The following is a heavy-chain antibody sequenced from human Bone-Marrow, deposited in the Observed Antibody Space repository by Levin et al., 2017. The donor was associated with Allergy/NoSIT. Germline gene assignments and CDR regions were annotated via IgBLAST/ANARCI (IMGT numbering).Heavy chain of an antibody. D-gene: IGHD3-22*01. Sequence: PGESLKISCKTSGYIFSDYYIHWVRQAPGQGLEWMGTINPSGGGTSSAQKFKGRVSITKDTSTSTVYMELSSLRSDDTAVYYCARVPPDTSSYPNLPDFWGQGTLVTVSS. CDR1: GYIFSDYY. J-gene: IGHJ4*02. CDR3: ARVPPDTSSYPNLPDF. CDR2: INPSGGGT. V-gene: IGHV1-46*01.